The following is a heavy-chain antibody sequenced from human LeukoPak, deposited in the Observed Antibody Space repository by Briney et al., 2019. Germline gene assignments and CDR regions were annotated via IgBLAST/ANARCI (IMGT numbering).Heavy chain of an antibody. J-gene: IGHJ6*02. Sequence: PGGSLRLSCAASGFTFSDYYMSWIRQAPGKGLERVSYISSSSSYTNYADSVKGRFTISRDNAKNSLYLQMNSLRAEDTAVYYCAREGSRDGSAYGLWYYHYGMDVWGQGTTVTVSS. V-gene: IGHV3-11*05. CDR1: GFTFSDYY. CDR3: AREGSRDGSAYGLWYYHYGMDV. D-gene: IGHD5-24*01. CDR2: ISSSSSYT.